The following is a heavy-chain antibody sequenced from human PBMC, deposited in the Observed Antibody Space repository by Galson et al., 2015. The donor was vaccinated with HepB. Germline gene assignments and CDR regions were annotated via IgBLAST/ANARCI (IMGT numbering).Heavy chain of an antibody. CDR1: GFTFDDYT. CDR3: AKEKTRRLVLGWFDP. V-gene: IGHV3-43*01. D-gene: IGHD6-19*01. J-gene: IGHJ5*02. CDR2: ISWDGGRT. Sequence: SLRLSCAASGFTFDDYTMHWVRQAPGKGLEWVSLISWDGGRTDYADSVKGRFTISSDNSKNSLYLQMNSLRTEDTALYYCAKEKTRRLVLGWFDPWGQGTLVTVSS.